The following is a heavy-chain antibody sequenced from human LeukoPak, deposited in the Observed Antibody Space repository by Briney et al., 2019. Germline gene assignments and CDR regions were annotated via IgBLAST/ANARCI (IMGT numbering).Heavy chain of an antibody. Sequence: GESLKISCKGTGYSFTSYWIGWVRQMPGKGLEWMGSIYPGDSDTRYSPSFQGQVTISADKSISTAYLQWSSLKASDTAMYYCARHGRGGGSYDNNWFDPWGQGTLVTVSS. J-gene: IGHJ5*02. CDR2: IYPGDSDT. CDR3: ARHGRGGGSYDNNWFDP. V-gene: IGHV5-51*01. CDR1: GYSFTSYW. D-gene: IGHD1-26*01.